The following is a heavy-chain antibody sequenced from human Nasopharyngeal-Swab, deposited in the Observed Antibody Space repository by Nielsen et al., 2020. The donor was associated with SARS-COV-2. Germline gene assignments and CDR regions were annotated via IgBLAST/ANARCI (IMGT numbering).Heavy chain of an antibody. Sequence: WIRQPPGKGLEWIGSIYYSGSTYYNPFLKSRVTISVDTSKNQFSLKLSSVTAADTAVYYCARVGYQLPGGVIVKGPFDYWGQGTLVTVSS. J-gene: IGHJ4*02. CDR2: IYYSGST. D-gene: IGHD3-16*02. CDR3: ARVGYQLPGGVIVKGPFDY. V-gene: IGHV4-39*07.